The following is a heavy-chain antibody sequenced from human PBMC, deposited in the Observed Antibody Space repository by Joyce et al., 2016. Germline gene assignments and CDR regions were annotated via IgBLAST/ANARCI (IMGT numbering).Heavy chain of an antibody. CDR3: SSMINDY. CDR2: IWNDGSTK. D-gene: IGHD3-22*01. Sequence: QVQLVESGGGVVQPGWSLRLSCAASGLTFSSNGMHWVRQAPGKGLEWVAVIWNDGSTKNYADSVKGRFTIYRDNSKNTLYLIMNSLRAEDTAVYYCSSMINDYWGQGTLVTVSS. CDR1: GLTFSSNG. V-gene: IGHV3-33*01. J-gene: IGHJ4*02.